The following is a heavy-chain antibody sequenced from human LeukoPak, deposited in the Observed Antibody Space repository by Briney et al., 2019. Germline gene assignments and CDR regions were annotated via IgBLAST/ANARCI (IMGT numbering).Heavy chain of an antibody. CDR1: GGSISSYY. V-gene: IGHV4-4*07. D-gene: IGHD6-13*01. Sequence: PSETLSLTCTVSGGSISSYYWSWIRQPAGKGLEWIGRIYTSGSTNYNPSLKSRVTMSVDTSKNQFSLKVSSVTAADTAVYYCARSYSSSPYNWFDPWGQGTLVTVSS. CDR3: ARSYSSSPYNWFDP. CDR2: IYTSGST. J-gene: IGHJ5*02.